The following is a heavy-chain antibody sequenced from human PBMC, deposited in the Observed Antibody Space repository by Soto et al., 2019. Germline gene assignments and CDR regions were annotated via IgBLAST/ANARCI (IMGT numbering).Heavy chain of an antibody. J-gene: IGHJ6*02. V-gene: IGHV3-53*01. Sequence: GGSLRLSCSASGFTVSSNYMSGVRQAPGKGLEWVSVIYSGGSTYYADSVKGRFTISRDNSKNTLYLQMNSLRAEDTAVYYCAREQIGPYSHGPPYGMEVWGQGTTVTVSS. CDR1: GFTVSSNY. CDR2: IYSGGST. CDR3: AREQIGPYSHGPPYGMEV. D-gene: IGHD5-18*01.